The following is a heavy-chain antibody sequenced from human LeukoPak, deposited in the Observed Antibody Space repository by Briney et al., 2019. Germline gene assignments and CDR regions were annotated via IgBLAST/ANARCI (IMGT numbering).Heavy chain of an antibody. CDR1: GFTFSSYA. CDR3: ARDHDSSGYYDY. V-gene: IGHV3-23*01. J-gene: IGHJ4*02. D-gene: IGHD3-22*01. Sequence: PGGSLRLSCAASGFTFSSYAMSWVRQAQGKGLEWVSAISGSGGSTYYADSVKGRFTISGENSKNTLYLQMNSLRAEDTAVYYCARDHDSSGYYDYWGQGTLVTVSS. CDR2: ISGSGGST.